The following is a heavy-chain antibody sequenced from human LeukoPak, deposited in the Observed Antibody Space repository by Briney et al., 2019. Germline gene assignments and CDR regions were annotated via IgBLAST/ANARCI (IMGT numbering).Heavy chain of an antibody. CDR2: IYSGGST. V-gene: IGHV3-53*01. J-gene: IGHJ3*01. Sequence: GGSLRLSCAASGFTFSSNYMSWVRQAPGKGLEWVSVIYSGGSTYYADSVKGRFTISRDNSKNTLYLQMNSLRAEDTAVYYCARDLDYYDSSGYYTVWGQGTMVTVSS. CDR1: GFTFSSNY. D-gene: IGHD3-22*01. CDR3: ARDLDYYDSSGYYTV.